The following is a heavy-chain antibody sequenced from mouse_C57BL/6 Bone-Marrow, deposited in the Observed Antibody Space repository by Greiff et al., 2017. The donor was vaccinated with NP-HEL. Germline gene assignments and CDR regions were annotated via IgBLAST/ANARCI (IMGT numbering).Heavy chain of an antibody. D-gene: IGHD1-1*01. Sequence: DVQLVESGGDLVKPGGSLKLSCAASGFTFSSYGMSWVRQTPDKRLEWVATISSGGSYTYYPDSVTGRFTISRDNAKNTLYLQMSSLKSEDTAMYYCARRGSSYDYGGRGTTLTVSS. CDR2: ISSGGSYT. V-gene: IGHV5-6*01. J-gene: IGHJ2*01. CDR3: ARRGSSYDY. CDR1: GFTFSSYG.